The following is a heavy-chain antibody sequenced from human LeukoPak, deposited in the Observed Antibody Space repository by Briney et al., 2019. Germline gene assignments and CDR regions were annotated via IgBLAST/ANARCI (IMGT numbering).Heavy chain of an antibody. D-gene: IGHD2-21*01. V-gene: IGHV4-59*01. CDR1: GASISSYY. CDR3: ARAGASYSFDY. J-gene: IGHJ4*02. Sequence: SETLSLTCSVSGASISSYYWSWIRQPPGKGLEWIGYLFHSGNTNYNPSLKSRVTISVDTSKNQFSLKLNSVTAADTAVYYCARAGASYSFDYWGQGTLVTVSS. CDR2: LFHSGNT.